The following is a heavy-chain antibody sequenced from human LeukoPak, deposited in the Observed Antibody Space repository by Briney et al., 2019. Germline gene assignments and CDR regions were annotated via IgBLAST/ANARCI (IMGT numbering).Heavy chain of an antibody. J-gene: IGHJ5*02. CDR2: ISAYNGNT. Sequence: GASVKVSCKASGYTFTSYGISWVRQAPGQGLEWMGWISAYNGNTNYAQKLQGRVTMTTDTSTSTAYMELRSLRSGDTAVYYCARASITMVRGVLDPWGQGTLVTVSS. CDR3: ARASITMVRGVLDP. V-gene: IGHV1-18*04. D-gene: IGHD3-10*01. CDR1: GYTFTSYG.